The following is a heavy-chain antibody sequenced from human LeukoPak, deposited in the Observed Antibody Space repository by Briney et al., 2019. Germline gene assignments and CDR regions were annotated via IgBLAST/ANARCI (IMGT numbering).Heavy chain of an antibody. CDR2: ISGSGTNT. J-gene: IGHJ4*02. Sequence: PGGSLRLSCAASGFTFSSYTMNWVRQAPGRGLEYVSGISGSGTNTYYADSVKGRFTISRDNSKNTLYLQMNSLRAEDTAVYYCAKDFTCSSTSCYPRWGQGTLVTVSS. CDR3: AKDFTCSSTSCYPR. D-gene: IGHD2-2*01. CDR1: GFTFSSYT. V-gene: IGHV3-23*01.